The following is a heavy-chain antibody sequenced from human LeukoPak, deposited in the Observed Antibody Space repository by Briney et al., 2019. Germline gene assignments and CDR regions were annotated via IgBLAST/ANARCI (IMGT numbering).Heavy chain of an antibody. CDR1: GGSISSGGYY. Sequence: SETLSLTCTVSGGSISSGGYYWSWIRQHPGKGLEWIGYIYYSGSTYYNPSLKSRVTISVDTSKNQFSLKLSSVTAADTAVYYCAKTSRYCSSTSCYDYYGMDVWGQGTTVTVSS. D-gene: IGHD2-2*01. V-gene: IGHV4-31*03. CDR3: AKTSRYCSSTSCYDYYGMDV. CDR2: IYYSGST. J-gene: IGHJ6*02.